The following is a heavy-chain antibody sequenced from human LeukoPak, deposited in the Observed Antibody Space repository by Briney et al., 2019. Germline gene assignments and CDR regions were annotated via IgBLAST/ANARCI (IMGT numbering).Heavy chain of an antibody. J-gene: IGHJ4*02. V-gene: IGHV3-21*01. CDR3: ARDNVGYSYGITNDY. D-gene: IGHD5-18*01. CDR1: GFTFSSYS. Sequence: PGGSLRLSCAASGFTFSSYSMNWVRQAPGKGLEWVSSISSSSSYIYYADSVKGRFTISRDNAKNSLYLQMNSLRAEDTAVYYCARDNVGYSYGITNDYWGQGTLVTVSS. CDR2: ISSSSSYI.